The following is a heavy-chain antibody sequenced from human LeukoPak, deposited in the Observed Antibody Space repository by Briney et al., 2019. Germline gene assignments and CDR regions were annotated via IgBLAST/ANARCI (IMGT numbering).Heavy chain of an antibody. D-gene: IGHD6-19*01. CDR1: GLTVSSNY. Sequence: SGGSLRLSCAASGLTVSSNYMTWVRQAPGEGLEWVSVIYSGGSTYSADSRKGRFTTSKDTSKNTLYLQKSSLRDENTAVYYCARIGGSGWYWDFDLWGRGTLVTVSS. CDR2: IYSGGST. CDR3: ARIGGSGWYWDFDL. V-gene: IGHV3-53*01. J-gene: IGHJ2*01.